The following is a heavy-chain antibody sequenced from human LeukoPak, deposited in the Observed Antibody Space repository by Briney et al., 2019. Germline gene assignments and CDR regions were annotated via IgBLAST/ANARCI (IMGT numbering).Heavy chain of an antibody. V-gene: IGHV1-18*01. J-gene: IGHJ6*02. CDR2: ISAYNGNT. D-gene: IGHD2-15*01. CDR3: HYLGYCSGGSCYPRDYYYGMDV. Sequence: ASVKVSCKASGYTFTSYGISWVRQAPGQGLEWMGWISAYNGNTNYAQKLQGRVTMTTDTSTSTAYMELRNLRSDDTAVYYCHYLGYCSGGSCYPRDYYYGMDVWGQGTTVTVSS. CDR1: GYTFTSYG.